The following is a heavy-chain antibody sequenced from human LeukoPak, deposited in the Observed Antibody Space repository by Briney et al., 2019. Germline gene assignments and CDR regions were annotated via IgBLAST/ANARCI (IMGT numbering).Heavy chain of an antibody. D-gene: IGHD3-9*01. CDR3: ARAKLRYFALLLLSPPYFDY. CDR2: IYPCYSDT. V-gene: IGHV5-51*01. Sequence: GEALKISCKGSGYSFTSYLIGWVRQMPGKGLEGVGFIYPCYSDTRYSPSFQRQVTISAYKSISPAYLQWSSLNASDTAMYYCARAKLRYFALLLLSPPYFDYCGQGTLVTVSS. CDR1: GYSFTSYL. J-gene: IGHJ4*02.